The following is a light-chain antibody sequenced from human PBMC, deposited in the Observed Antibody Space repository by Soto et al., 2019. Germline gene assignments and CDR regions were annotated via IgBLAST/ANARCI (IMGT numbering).Light chain of an antibody. CDR2: HTS. J-gene: IGKJ1*01. CDR3: QHYNSYSEA. Sequence: MMMTQSPGTLSLSPGGRATLSCRASQTVNSRLAWYQHKPGQAPRLLIYHTSNRATGIPARFSGSGSGTEFTLTISSLQPDDFATYYCQHYNSYSEAFGQGTKVDIK. CDR1: QTVNSR. V-gene: IGKV3D-15*01.